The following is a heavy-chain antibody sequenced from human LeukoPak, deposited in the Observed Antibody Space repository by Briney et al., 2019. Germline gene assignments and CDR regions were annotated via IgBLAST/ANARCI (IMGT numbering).Heavy chain of an antibody. CDR2: IIPIFGTA. CDR1: GGTFSSYA. J-gene: IGHJ4*02. D-gene: IGHD4-17*01. Sequence: GSSVKVSCKASGGTFSSYAISWVRQPPGQGLEWMGGIIPIFGTANYAQKFQGRVTITADESTSTAYMELSSLRSEDTAVYYCARDVDYGDFRGFDYWGQGTLVTVSS. V-gene: IGHV1-69*01. CDR3: ARDVDYGDFRGFDY.